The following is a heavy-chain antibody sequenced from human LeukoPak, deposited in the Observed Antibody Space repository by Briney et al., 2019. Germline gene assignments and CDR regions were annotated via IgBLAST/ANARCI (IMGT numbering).Heavy chain of an antibody. CDR2: ITGSGGST. CDR1: AFTFKTYT. CDR3: ARELFDFDY. V-gene: IGHV3-23*01. J-gene: IGHJ4*02. Sequence: GGSLRLSCVASAFTFKTYTLNWVRQAPGKGLEWVSEITGSGGSTYYADSVKGRFTISRDNSKNTLYLQMNSLRAEDTAIYYCARELFDFDYWGQGTLVTVSS. D-gene: IGHD3-10*01.